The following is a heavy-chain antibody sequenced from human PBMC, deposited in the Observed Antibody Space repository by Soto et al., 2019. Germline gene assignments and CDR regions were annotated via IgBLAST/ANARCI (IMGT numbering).Heavy chain of an antibody. CDR3: ARDPHNGSFWYFDL. J-gene: IGHJ2*01. V-gene: IGHV3-33*01. CDR1: GFTFGSHA. Sequence: QVQLVESGGGVVQPGTSLRVSCAASGFTFGSHAMHWVRQAPGKGLEWVAVTWYDGTNTHYADSVRGRFTISRDDAKNSLYLQMYSLSAEDTAVYYWARDPHNGSFWYFDLWGRGTLVSVSS. D-gene: IGHD1-26*01. CDR2: TWYDGTNT.